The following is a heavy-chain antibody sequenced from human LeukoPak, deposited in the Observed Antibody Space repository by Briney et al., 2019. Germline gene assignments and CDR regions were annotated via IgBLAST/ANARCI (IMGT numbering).Heavy chain of an antibody. D-gene: IGHD2-2*01. CDR1: GYTFTGYY. Sequence: ASVKVSCKASGYTFTGYYMHWVRQAPGQGLEWMGWINPNSGGTNYAQKFQGRVTMTRDTSISTAYMELSRLRSDDTAVYYCAREGRYCSSTSCPYYYYYMDVLGKGTTVTVSS. CDR3: AREGRYCSSTSCPYYYYYMDV. V-gene: IGHV1-2*02. CDR2: INPNSGGT. J-gene: IGHJ6*03.